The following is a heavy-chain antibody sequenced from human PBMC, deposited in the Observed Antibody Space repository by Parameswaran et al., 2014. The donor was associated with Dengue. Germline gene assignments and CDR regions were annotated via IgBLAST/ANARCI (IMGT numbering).Heavy chain of an antibody. J-gene: IGHJ3*02. CDR2: ISSSSSYI. D-gene: IGHD1-7*01. V-gene: IGHV3-21*01. Sequence: WIRQPPGKGLEWVSSISSSSSYIYYADSVKGRFTISRDNAKNSLYLQMNSLRAEDTAVYYCARDLPVVWNYAYDAFDIWGQGTMVTVSS. CDR3: ARDLPVVWNYAYDAFDI.